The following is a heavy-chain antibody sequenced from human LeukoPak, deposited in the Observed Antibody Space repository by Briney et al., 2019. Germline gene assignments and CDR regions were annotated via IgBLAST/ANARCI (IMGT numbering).Heavy chain of an antibody. V-gene: IGHV3-23*01. J-gene: IGHJ4*02. Sequence: GGSLRLTCAVAGFSFSNYATTWVRQAPGKGLECVSTISGSGGGTDYADSVKGRFTISRDNSRNTLFLQMNSLRAEDTAVYYCAINRGYISSSYFVFCGQRTLVTVSS. CDR2: ISGSGGGT. CDR3: AINRGYISSSYFVF. D-gene: IGHD6-6*01. CDR1: GFSFSNYA.